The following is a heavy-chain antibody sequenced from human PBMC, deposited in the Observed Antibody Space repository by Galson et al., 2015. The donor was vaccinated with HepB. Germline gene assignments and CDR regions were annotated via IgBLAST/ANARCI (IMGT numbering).Heavy chain of an antibody. D-gene: IGHD3-10*01. Sequence: SLRLSCATSGFVFKKFGMHWVRQAPGKGLEWLAVMWHDGKWKQYSESMEGRFTISKDKSGNTMFPQLDSLRVEDTGIYYCARGPGKDEAIDYWGQGTLVTV. CDR2: MWHDGKWK. CDR3: ARGPGKDEAIDY. CDR1: GFVFKKFG. J-gene: IGHJ4*02. V-gene: IGHV3-33*01.